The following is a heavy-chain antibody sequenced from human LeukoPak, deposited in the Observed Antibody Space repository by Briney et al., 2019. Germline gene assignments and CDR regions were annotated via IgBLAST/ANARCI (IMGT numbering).Heavy chain of an antibody. V-gene: IGHV3-30*18. CDR1: GFTFSSYG. CDR3: AKEIWPTVTTPGHTHFDY. J-gene: IGHJ4*02. Sequence: GGSLRLSCAASGFTFSSYGMHWVRQAPGKGLEWVAVISYDGSNKYYADSVKGRFTISRDNSKNTLYLQMNSLRAEDTAVYYCAKEIWPTVTTPGHTHFDYWGQGTLVTVSS. D-gene: IGHD4-17*01. CDR2: ISYDGSNK.